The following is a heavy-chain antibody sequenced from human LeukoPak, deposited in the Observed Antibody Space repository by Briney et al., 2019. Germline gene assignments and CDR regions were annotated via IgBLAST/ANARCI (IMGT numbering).Heavy chain of an antibody. CDR1: GGSISSSSYY. J-gene: IGHJ4*02. V-gene: IGHV4-39*07. Sequence: SETLSLTCTVSGGSISSSSYYWGWIRQPPGKGVEWIGSIYYSGSTYYNPSLKSRVTISVDTSKNQFSLKPSSVTAADTAVYYCARVSGYYDSSGSLDYWGQGTLVTVSS. CDR3: ARVSGYYDSSGSLDY. CDR2: IYYSGST. D-gene: IGHD3-22*01.